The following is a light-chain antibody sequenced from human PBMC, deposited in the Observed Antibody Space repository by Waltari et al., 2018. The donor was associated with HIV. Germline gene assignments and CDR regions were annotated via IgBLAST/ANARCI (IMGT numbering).Light chain of an antibody. Sequence: PQSPATLSVSPGERAILSCRASQSVSSNLAWYQQKPGQAPRLLIYGASTRATDIPARCSGSGSGTEFTLTISSLRSEDFAVYYCQQYNNWPPYTFGQGTKLEIK. CDR3: QQYNNWPPYT. J-gene: IGKJ2*01. V-gene: IGKV3-15*01. CDR2: GAS. CDR1: QSVSSN.